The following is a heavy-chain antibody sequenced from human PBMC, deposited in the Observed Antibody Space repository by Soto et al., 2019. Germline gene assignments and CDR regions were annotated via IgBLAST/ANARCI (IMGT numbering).Heavy chain of an antibody. CDR2: IYYSGST. Sequence: SETLSLTCTVSGGSISSYYWSWIRQPPGKGLEWIGYIYYSGSTNYNPSLKSRVTISVDTSKNQFSLKLSSVTAADTAVYYCARDLRRGFDHWGQGTLVTVSS. J-gene: IGHJ4*02. V-gene: IGHV4-59*01. CDR3: ARDLRRGFDH. CDR1: GGSISSYY. D-gene: IGHD2-15*01.